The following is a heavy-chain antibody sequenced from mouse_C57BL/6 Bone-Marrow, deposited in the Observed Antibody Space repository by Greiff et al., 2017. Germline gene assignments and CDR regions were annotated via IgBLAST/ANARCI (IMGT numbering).Heavy chain of an antibody. Sequence: VQLQQSGAELVRPGASVKLSCTASGFNIQDDYMHWVKQRPEQGLEWIGWIDPENGDTEYASKFQGKATITAYTSSNTAYLQLSSLTSEDTAVYYCTSYYYGSRWFDYWGQGTTLTVSS. CDR2: IDPENGDT. D-gene: IGHD1-1*01. J-gene: IGHJ2*01. CDR1: GFNIQDDY. CDR3: TSYYYGSRWFDY. V-gene: IGHV14-4*01.